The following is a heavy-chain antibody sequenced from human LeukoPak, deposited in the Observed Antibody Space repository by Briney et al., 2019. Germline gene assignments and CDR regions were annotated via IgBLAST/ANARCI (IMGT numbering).Heavy chain of an antibody. J-gene: IGHJ3*02. CDR1: GFRFSSYW. D-gene: IGHD4-11*01. V-gene: IGHV3-7*01. CDR3: ARVFRDYLEAFDI. CDR2: TNQDGSEK. Sequence: GGSLRLSCAASGFRFSSYWMSWVRHAPGKGLEWVANTNQDGSEKHYVDSVKGRISISRDNAESSLYLQMNSLRAEDTAVYYCARVFRDYLEAFDIWGQGTMVTVSS.